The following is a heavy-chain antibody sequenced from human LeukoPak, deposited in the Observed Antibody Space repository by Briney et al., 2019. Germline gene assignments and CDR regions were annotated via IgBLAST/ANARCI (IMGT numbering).Heavy chain of an antibody. CDR2: IIPIFGTA. Sequence: SVKVSCKASGGTFSSYAISWVRQAPGQGLEWMGGIIPIFGTANYAQKFQGRVTITADESTSIAYMELSSLRSEDTAVYYCARVEGYYYYMDVWGKGTTVTVSS. CDR1: GGTFSSYA. J-gene: IGHJ6*03. CDR3: ARVEGYYYYMDV. D-gene: IGHD5-24*01. V-gene: IGHV1-69*13.